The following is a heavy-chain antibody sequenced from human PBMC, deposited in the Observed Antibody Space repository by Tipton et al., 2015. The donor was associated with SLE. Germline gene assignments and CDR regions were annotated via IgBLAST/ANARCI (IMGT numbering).Heavy chain of an antibody. CDR2: IYYSGST. V-gene: IGHV4-59*11. J-gene: IGHJ6*02. CDR1: GGSISSHY. CDR3: AREGVLRYFYYGMDV. Sequence: TLSLTCTVSGGSISSHYWSWIRQPPGQGLEWIGYIYYSGSTTYNPSLKSRVTISVDTSKNQSSLKLNFVTAADSAVYYCAREGVLRYFYYGMDVWGQVTTVTVSS. D-gene: IGHD2-8*01.